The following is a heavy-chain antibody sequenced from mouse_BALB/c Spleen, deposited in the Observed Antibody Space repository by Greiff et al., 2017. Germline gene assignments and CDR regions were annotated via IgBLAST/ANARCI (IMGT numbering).Heavy chain of an antibody. V-gene: IGHV5-6-5*01. CDR2: ISSGGST. J-gene: IGHJ3*01. CDR3: ARGKDEWFAY. CDR1: GFPFSSYA. Sequence: EVMLVESGGGLVKPGGSLKLSCAASGFPFSSYAMSWVRQTPEKRLEWVASISSGGSTYYPDSVKGRFTISRDNARNILYLQMSSLRSEDTAMYYCARGKDEWFAYWGQGTLVTGSA.